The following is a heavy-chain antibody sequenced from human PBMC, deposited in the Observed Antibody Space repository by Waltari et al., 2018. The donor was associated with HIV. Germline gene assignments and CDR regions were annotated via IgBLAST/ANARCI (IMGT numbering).Heavy chain of an antibody. V-gene: IGHV3-48*02. Sequence: EVQLVESGGGLVQPGGSLGLSCAACGLAFRTMNMNWVRQAPGKGLVWVSYITSTSFTRYYADSVKGRFTISRDNAKNSLYLQMNSLRDEDTAVYFCARDRSSSGYYFDYWGQGTLVTVSS. D-gene: IGHD3-22*01. CDR1: GLAFRTMN. CDR2: ITSTSFTR. J-gene: IGHJ4*02. CDR3: ARDRSSSGYYFDY.